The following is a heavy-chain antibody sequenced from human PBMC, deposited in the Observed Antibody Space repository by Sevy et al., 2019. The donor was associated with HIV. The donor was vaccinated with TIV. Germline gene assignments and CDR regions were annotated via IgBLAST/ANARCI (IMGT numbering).Heavy chain of an antibody. J-gene: IGHJ5*02. Sequence: GGSLRLSCAASGFTFSSYWMSWVRQAPGKGLEWVANIKQDGSEKYYVGSVKGRFTISRDNAKNSLYLQMNSLRAEDTAVYYCARDLRPFTMVHEAIVWFDPWGQGTLVTVSS. V-gene: IGHV3-7*01. D-gene: IGHD3-10*01. CDR2: IKQDGSEK. CDR1: GFTFSSYW. CDR3: ARDLRPFTMVHEAIVWFDP.